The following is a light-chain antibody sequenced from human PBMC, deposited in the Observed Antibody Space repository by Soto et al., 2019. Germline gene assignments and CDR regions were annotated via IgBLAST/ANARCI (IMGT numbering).Light chain of an antibody. J-gene: IGKJ5*01. CDR1: QDIRKY. CDR2: DAS. V-gene: IGKV1-33*01. CDR3: QQYENLIT. Sequence: IQMTQSPSSLSASVGDRVTITCQATQDIRKYLNWYQQKPGKAPKLLIYDASSLETGVPSRFSGSGSGTDFSFTITSLQPEDIATYYCQQYENLITFGQGTRLEIK.